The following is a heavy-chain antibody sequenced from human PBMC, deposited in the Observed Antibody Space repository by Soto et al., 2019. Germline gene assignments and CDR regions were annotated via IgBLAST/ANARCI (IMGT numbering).Heavy chain of an antibody. CDR3: ARDVHSGYDFDY. J-gene: IGHJ4*02. Sequence: GGSLRLSCAASGFTFSSYSMNWVRQAPGKGLEWVSSISSSSSYIYYADSVKGRFTISRDNAKNSLYLQMNSLRAEDTAVYYCARDVHSGYDFDYWGQGTLVTVSS. V-gene: IGHV3-21*01. CDR1: GFTFSSYS. CDR2: ISSSSSYI. D-gene: IGHD5-12*01.